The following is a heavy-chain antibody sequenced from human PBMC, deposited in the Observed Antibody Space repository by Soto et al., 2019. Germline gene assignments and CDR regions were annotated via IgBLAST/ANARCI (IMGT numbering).Heavy chain of an antibody. V-gene: IGHV4-59*01. CDR2: IHYSGST. CDR3: AGSLTGQWFDP. D-gene: IGHD1-1*01. J-gene: IGHJ5*02. CDR1: GDSISKNY. Sequence: PSETLSLTCTVSGDSISKNYWNWVRQPPGKGLEWIAYIHYSGSTKYNPSLKSRVTISLDTSKNKFSPELRSVTAADTAVYFCAGSLTGQWFDPWGQGTQVTVSS.